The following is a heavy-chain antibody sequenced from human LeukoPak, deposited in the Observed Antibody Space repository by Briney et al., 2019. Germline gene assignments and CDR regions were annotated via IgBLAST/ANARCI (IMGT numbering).Heavy chain of an antibody. CDR1: GYTFTSYG. Sequence: ASVKVSCKASGYTFTSYGISWVRQAPGEGLEWMGWISAYNGNTNYAQKLQGRVTMTTDTSTSTAYMELRSLRSDDTAVYYCARDLSYDFWSGYYRDDAFDIWGQGTMVTVSS. CDR3: ARDLSYDFWSGYYRDDAFDI. D-gene: IGHD3-3*01. CDR2: ISAYNGNT. J-gene: IGHJ3*02. V-gene: IGHV1-18*01.